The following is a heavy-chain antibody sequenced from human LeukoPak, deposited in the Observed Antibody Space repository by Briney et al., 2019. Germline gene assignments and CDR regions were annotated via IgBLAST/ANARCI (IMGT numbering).Heavy chain of an antibody. Sequence: GGSLRLSCAASGFTFSTYWMHWVRQTPGKGLVWVSRIKTDGSSTYYADSVKGRFTISRDNAKKTLHLQMDSLRVEDTALYYCARDPKISYGLGIHEYWGQGTQVTVSS. D-gene: IGHD5-18*01. V-gene: IGHV3-74*01. CDR2: IKTDGSST. J-gene: IGHJ4*02. CDR1: GFTFSTYW. CDR3: ARDPKISYGLGIHEY.